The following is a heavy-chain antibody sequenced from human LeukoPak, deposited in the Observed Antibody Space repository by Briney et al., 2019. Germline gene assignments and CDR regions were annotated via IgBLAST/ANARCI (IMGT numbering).Heavy chain of an antibody. CDR1: GLILSHYD. J-gene: IGHJ4*03. Sequence: GGSLSLSCSAPGLILSHYDMHWVRQAPGKGLEWVAVIWHDGSSKYYADSMKGRFTYSRDNSENTVYLQMNSLRAEGTAVYYCAKDAQRGFELTNSLESRGHWAPVTVSS. CDR2: IWHDGSSK. CDR3: AKDAQRGFELTNSLES. V-gene: IGHV3-33*06. D-gene: IGHD4-23*01.